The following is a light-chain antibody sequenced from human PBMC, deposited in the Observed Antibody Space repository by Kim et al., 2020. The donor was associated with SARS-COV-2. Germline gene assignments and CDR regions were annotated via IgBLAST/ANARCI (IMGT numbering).Light chain of an antibody. J-gene: IGLJ2*01. Sequence: RVTISGTGSSSNSGAGYDVHWYQQLPGTAPKLLIYGNSNRPSGVPDRFSGSKSGTSASLAITGLQAEDEADYYCQSYDSSLSVVFGGGTKLTVL. CDR2: GNS. V-gene: IGLV1-40*01. CDR3: QSYDSSLSVV. CDR1: SSNSGAGYD.